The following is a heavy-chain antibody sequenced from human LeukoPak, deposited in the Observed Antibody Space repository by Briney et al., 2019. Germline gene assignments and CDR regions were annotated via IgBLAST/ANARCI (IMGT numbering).Heavy chain of an antibody. Sequence: ASVKVSCKASGYTFTGYYMHWVRQAPGQGLEWMGWINPNSGGTNYAQKFQGRVTMTRDTSISTAYMELSRLRSDDTAVYYCARNMVRIAAAKNNWFDPWGQGTLVTVSS. D-gene: IGHD6-13*01. CDR3: ARNMVRIAAAKNNWFDP. J-gene: IGHJ5*02. CDR1: GYTFTGYY. V-gene: IGHV1-2*02. CDR2: INPNSGGT.